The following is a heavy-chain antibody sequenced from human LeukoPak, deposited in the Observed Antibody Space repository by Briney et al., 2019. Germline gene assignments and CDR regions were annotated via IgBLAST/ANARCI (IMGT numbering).Heavy chain of an antibody. CDR2: ISRSSSYI. V-gene: IGHV3-21*01. D-gene: IGHD2-15*01. J-gene: IGHJ4*02. CDR3: ARERPSIVVVVAATLDY. CDR1: GFTFSSYS. Sequence: PGGSLRLSCAASGFTFSSYSMNWVRQAPGKGLEWVSSISRSSSYIYYADSVKGRFTISRDNAKNSLYLQMNSLRAEDTAVYYCARERPSIVVVVAATLDYWGQGTLVTVSS.